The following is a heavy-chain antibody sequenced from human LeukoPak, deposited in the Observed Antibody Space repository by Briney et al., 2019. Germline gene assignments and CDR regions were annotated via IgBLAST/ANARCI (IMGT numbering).Heavy chain of an antibody. CDR1: GFTFSSYA. D-gene: IGHD3-3*01. CDR3: ARGARFSGAYYFDY. CDR2: INHSGST. Sequence: GSLRLSCAASGFTFSSYAMSWVRQAPGKGLEWIGEINHSGSTNYNPSPKSRVTISVDTSKNQFSLKLSSVTAADTAVYYCARGARFSGAYYFDYWGQGTLVTVSS. J-gene: IGHJ4*02. V-gene: IGHV4-34*01.